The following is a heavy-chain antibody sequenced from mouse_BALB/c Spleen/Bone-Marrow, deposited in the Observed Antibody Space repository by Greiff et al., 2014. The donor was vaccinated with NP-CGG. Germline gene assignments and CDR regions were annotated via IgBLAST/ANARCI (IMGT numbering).Heavy chain of an antibody. CDR1: GYSITSDYA. J-gene: IGHJ2*01. CDR3: ARSWLRRGFDY. CDR2: ISYSGST. V-gene: IGHV3-2*02. D-gene: IGHD2-2*01. Sequence: VQLQQPGPGLVKPSQSLSLTCTVTGYSITSDYAWNWIRQFPGNKLEWMGYISYSGSTSYNPSLKSRISITRDTSKNRFFLQLNSVTTEDTATYYCARSWLRRGFDYWGQGTTLTVSS.